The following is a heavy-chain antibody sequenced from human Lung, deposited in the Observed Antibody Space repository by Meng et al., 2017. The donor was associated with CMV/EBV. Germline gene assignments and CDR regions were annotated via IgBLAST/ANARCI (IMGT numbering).Heavy chain of an antibody. D-gene: IGHD2-2*02. CDR1: EYTFTGYY. CDR3: ASGGYCSSTSCYRGWFDP. V-gene: IGHV1-2*02. CDR2: INPNSGGT. Sequence: ASVXVSCKASEYTFTGYYMHWVRQAPGQGLEWMGWINPNSGGTNYAQKFQGRVTMTRDTSISTAYMELSRLRSDDTAVYYCASGGYCSSTSCYRGWFDPLGQGXLVTVSS. J-gene: IGHJ5*02.